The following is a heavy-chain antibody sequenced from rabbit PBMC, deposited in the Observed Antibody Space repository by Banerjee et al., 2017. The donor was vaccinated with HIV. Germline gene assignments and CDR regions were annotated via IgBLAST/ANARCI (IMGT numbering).Heavy chain of an antibody. V-gene: IGHV1S43*01. CDR3: AREGGIVVAGVHHFNL. Sequence: QQQLEESGGGLVKPGGTLTLTCKASGIDFSSYYYMCWVRQAPGKGLELIACIYTSSGSTWYASWVNGRFTISRSTSLNTVDLKMTSLTAADTATYFCAREGGIVVAGVHHFNLWGQGTLVTVS. D-gene: IGHD4-1*01. CDR2: IYTSSGST. CDR1: GIDFSSYYY. J-gene: IGHJ4*01.